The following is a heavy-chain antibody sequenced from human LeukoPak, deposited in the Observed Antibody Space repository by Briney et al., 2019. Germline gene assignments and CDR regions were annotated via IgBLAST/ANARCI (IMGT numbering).Heavy chain of an antibody. V-gene: IGHV3-66*01. CDR1: GFTVSSNY. CDR3: ASVNYYDSSGYYSSRFYYFDY. J-gene: IGHJ4*02. CDR2: IYSGGST. Sequence: GGSLRLSCAASGFTVSSNYMSWVRQAPGKGLEWVSVIYSGGSTYYADSVKGRFTTSRDNSKNTLYLQMNSLRAEDTAVYYCASVNYYDSSGYYSSRFYYFDYWGQGTLVTVSS. D-gene: IGHD3-22*01.